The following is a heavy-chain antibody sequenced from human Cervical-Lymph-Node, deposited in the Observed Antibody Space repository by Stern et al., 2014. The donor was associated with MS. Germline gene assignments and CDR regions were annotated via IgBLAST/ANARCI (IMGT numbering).Heavy chain of an antibody. CDR1: GYTFTNYY. CDR2: INPNGGST. D-gene: IGHD6-19*01. V-gene: IGHV1-46*01. CDR3: ARSSVYSSGRGWFDP. J-gene: IGHJ5*02. Sequence: VQLVESGAEVKKPGASVELSCKASGYTFTNYYMYWVRQAPGQGLEWMGIINPNGGSTNYAQKFQGRVTMTRDTSTSTVYMELSSLRSEDTAVYYCARSSVYSSGRGWFDPWGQGTLVTVSS.